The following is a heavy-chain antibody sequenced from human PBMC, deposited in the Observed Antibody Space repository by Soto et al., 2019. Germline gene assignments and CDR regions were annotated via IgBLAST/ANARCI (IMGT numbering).Heavy chain of an antibody. D-gene: IGHD3-9*01. V-gene: IGHV3-30-3*01. CDR3: ARDPYYDILTGAPGWFDP. J-gene: IGHJ5*02. Sequence: QVQLVESGGGVVQPGRSLRLSCAASGFTFSSYAMHWVRQAPGKGLEWVAVISYDGSNKYYADSVKGRFTISRDNSKNTLYLQMNRLRAEDPAVYYCARDPYYDILTGAPGWFDPWGQGTLVTVSS. CDR2: ISYDGSNK. CDR1: GFTFSSYA.